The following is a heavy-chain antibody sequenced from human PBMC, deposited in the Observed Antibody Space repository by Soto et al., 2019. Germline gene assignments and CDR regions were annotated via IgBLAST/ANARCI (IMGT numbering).Heavy chain of an antibody. V-gene: IGHV4-59*08. Sequence: QVQLQESGPGLVKPSETLSLTCTVSGGSISSYYWSWIRQPPGRGLEWIGYIYYSGSTNYNPSFKSRVTLSVDTSKNQFSLKLSSVTAADTAVYYCARGGGEFGNFDYWGQGTLVTVSS. CDR2: IYYSGST. D-gene: IGHD3-10*01. J-gene: IGHJ4*02. CDR1: GGSISSYY. CDR3: ARGGGEFGNFDY.